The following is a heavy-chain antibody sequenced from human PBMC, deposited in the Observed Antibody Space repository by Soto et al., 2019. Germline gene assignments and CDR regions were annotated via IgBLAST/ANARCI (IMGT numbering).Heavy chain of an antibody. V-gene: IGHV6-1*01. CDR1: VDSVSSNSAA. CDR2: TYYRSKWYN. Sequence: SQTLSLTCYIAVDSVSSNSAACNFILQSPSRGLEWLGRTYYRSKWYNDYAVSVKSRITINPDTSKNQFSLQLNSVTPEDTAVYYCARRKQQWIDAFDIWGQGTMVTVSS. CDR3: ARRKQQWIDAFDI. D-gene: IGHD6-13*01. J-gene: IGHJ3*02.